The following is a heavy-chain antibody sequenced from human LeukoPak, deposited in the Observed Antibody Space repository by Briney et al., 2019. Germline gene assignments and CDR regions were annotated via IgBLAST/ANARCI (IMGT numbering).Heavy chain of an antibody. CDR3: ASGQYYDLWSGYYVD. J-gene: IGHJ4*02. CDR1: GGSISSSSYH. D-gene: IGHD3-3*01. V-gene: IGHV4-39*02. Sequence: SETLSLTCTVSGGSISSSSYHWGWIRQPPGKGLEWIGEINHSGSTNYNPSLESRVTISVDTSKNHFSLKLSSVTAADTAVYYCASGQYYDLWSGYYVDWGQGTLVTVSA. CDR2: INHSGST.